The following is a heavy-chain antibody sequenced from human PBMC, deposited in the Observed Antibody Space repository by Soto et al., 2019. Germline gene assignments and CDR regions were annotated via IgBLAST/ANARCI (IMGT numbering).Heavy chain of an antibody. CDR2: IDGSGATK. CDR3: ARGSGRFNY. J-gene: IGHJ4*02. CDR1: GFTFNDFE. V-gene: IGHV3-48*03. Sequence: EVQLLESGGGLVQPGGSLRLSCGVSGFTFNDFEMNWVRQAPGKGPEWLAYIDGSGATKKYADSVRGRFTISRDNPNNSLFLQMSSLSAADTAIYYSARGSGRFNYWGQGTLVSVSS.